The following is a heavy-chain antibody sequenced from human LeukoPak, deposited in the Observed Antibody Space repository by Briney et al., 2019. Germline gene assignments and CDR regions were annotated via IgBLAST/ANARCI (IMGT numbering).Heavy chain of an antibody. V-gene: IGHV5-51*01. CDR2: IYPDGSDT. CDR1: GYSFTTYW. J-gene: IGHJ4*02. Sequence: GESLKISCKSSGYSFTTYWIGWVRQMPGKGLECMGIIYPDGSDTRYSPSFQGQVTISVDKSISTAYLQWSSLKASDTAMYYCAKLGAYSSGWYGFFDYWGQGTLVTVSS. D-gene: IGHD6-13*01. CDR3: AKLGAYSSGWYGFFDY.